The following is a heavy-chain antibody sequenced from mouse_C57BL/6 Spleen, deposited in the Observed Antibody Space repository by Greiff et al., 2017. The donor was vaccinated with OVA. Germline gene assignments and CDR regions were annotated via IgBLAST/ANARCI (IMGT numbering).Heavy chain of an antibody. Sequence: VHVKQSGAELVKPGASVTLSCTASGFNITDYYMHWVKQRTEQGLEWIGRIDPEDGETKYAPKFKGKATITADTTSNTAYLQLSSLTSEDTAVYDGARGYGSSYDYCAMGCWGQGTSVTVSS. J-gene: IGHJ4*01. CDR3: ARGYGSSYDYCAMGC. CDR1: GFNITDYY. CDR2: IDPEDGET. V-gene: IGHV14-2*01. D-gene: IGHD1-1*01.